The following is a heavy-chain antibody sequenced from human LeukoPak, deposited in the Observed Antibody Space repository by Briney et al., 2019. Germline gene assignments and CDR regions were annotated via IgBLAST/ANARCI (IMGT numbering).Heavy chain of an antibody. CDR3: AKSQLDLDY. CDR2: ISYDGSNQ. Sequence: PGGSLRLSCAASGFTFSNYAMHWVRQAPGMGLEWVTVISYDGSNQYYADLVKGRFTISRDNSKNTLYLQMNSLRAEDTAVYYCAKSQLDLDYWGQGTLVTVSS. D-gene: IGHD1-1*01. V-gene: IGHV3-30*04. J-gene: IGHJ4*02. CDR1: GFTFSNYA.